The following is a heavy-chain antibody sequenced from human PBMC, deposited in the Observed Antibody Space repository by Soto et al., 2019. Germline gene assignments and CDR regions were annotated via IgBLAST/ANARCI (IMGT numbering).Heavy chain of an antibody. Sequence: EVQLLESGGGLVQPGGSLRLSCAASGFTFRGFAMSWVRQAPGEGLEWVSTISAGGGTTYYADSVKGLFTISRDNSNNTLCLQMNSLRAEDTAVYYCAKRLIYYSSTSCPQDVWGQGTTVTVSS. V-gene: IGHV3-23*01. D-gene: IGHD2-2*01. J-gene: IGHJ6*02. CDR2: ISAGGGTT. CDR3: AKRLIYYSSTSCPQDV. CDR1: GFTFRGFA.